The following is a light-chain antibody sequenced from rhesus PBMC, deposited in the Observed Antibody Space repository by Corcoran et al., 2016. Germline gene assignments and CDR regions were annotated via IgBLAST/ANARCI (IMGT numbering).Light chain of an antibody. CDR1: NIGSKN. CDR2: GDT. Sequence: SYELTQPPSLSAASGQTARITCGGDNIGSKNIHWYQQKPPQAPVLVIYGDTKRPSGIPERFSGSNSGNTAALTISRVEAGDEADYYCQVCDYGSQNALFGGGTRLTVL. J-gene: IGLJ2*01. V-gene: IGLV3-25*02. CDR3: QVCDYGSQNAL.